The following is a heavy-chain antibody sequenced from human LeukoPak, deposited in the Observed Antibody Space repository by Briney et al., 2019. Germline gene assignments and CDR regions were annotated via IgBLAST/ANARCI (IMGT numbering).Heavy chain of an antibody. J-gene: IGHJ6*02. CDR2: IYSGGST. CDR1: GFTFRDYW. Sequence: PGGSLRLSCAASGFTFRDYWMSWVRQAPGEGLEWGSVIYSGGSTYYADSVKGRFTISRDNSKNTLYLQMNSLRVEDTAVYYCASGDVVVPDYDYYYGMDVWGQGTTVTVSS. CDR3: ASGDVVVPDYDYYYGMDV. D-gene: IGHD2-21*01. V-gene: IGHV3-66*01.